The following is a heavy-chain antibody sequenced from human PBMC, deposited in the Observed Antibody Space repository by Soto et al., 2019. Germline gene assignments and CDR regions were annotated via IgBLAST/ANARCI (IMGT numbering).Heavy chain of an antibody. CDR1: GFTFRTYG. J-gene: IGHJ4*02. Sequence: VGTMRLSGAASGFTFRTYGMHWVRQAPGKGLEWVAFISDDGSQKYYGDSVKGRFTISRDNSKNTLSLRMISLRTEDTSVYYCAKEAPGGWHFFDTWGQGTLVTVSS. CDR2: ISDDGSQK. V-gene: IGHV3-30*18. D-gene: IGHD6-19*01. CDR3: AKEAPGGWHFFDT.